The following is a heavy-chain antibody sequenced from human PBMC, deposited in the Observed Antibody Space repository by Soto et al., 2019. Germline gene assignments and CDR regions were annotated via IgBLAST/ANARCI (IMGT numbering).Heavy chain of an antibody. J-gene: IGHJ6*02. V-gene: IGHV3-74*01. Sequence: EAQLVESGGGLVQSGGSLRLSCAASGFTSSGYWFHWVRQVPGKGLVWVSHINGDGSATSYADSAKGRFTISSDYAKNTVFLQMNSLRADDTGVYYCARDRRYGMDVWGQGTTVIVSS. CDR3: ARDRRYGMDV. CDR2: INGDGSAT. CDR1: GFTSSGYW.